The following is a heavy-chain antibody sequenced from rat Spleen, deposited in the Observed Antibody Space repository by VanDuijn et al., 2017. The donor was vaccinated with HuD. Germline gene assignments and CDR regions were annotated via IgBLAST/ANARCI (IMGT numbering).Heavy chain of an antibody. Sequence: EVQLVESGGGLVQPGRSLKLSCVASGFTFNNYWMTWIRQAPGKGLEWVESITNTGDSAYYPDSVKDRFTISRDNAKNTLYLQMNSLRSEDTATYYCARDRLGGDYWGQGVMVTVSS. D-gene: IGHD5-1*01. CDR3: ARDRLGGDY. CDR2: ITNTGDSA. CDR1: GFTFNNYW. V-gene: IGHV5-31*01. J-gene: IGHJ2*01.